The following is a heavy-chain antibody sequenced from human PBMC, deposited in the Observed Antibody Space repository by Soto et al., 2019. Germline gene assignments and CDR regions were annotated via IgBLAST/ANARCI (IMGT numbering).Heavy chain of an antibody. CDR1: GFSLSNARMG. V-gene: IGHV2-26*01. CDR2: IFSNDEK. Sequence: GSGPTLVNPTETLTLTCTVSGFSLSNARMGVSWIRQPPGKALEWLAHIFSNDEKSYSTSLKSRLTISKDTSKSQVVLTMTNMDPVDTATYYCARIFVVVVANYYYYYMDVWGKGTTVTVSS. J-gene: IGHJ6*03. D-gene: IGHD2-15*01. CDR3: ARIFVVVVANYYYYYMDV.